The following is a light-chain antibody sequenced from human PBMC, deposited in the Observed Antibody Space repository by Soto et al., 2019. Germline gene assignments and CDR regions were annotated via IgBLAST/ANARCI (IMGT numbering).Light chain of an antibody. J-gene: IGKJ5*01. CDR3: QHFRSFPIT. CDR2: DAS. V-gene: IGKV1-33*01. CDR1: QDIGNY. Sequence: IQMTKSAFSLSASVGDRVSITCQASQDIGNYLNWYQQIPGKAPKLLIFDASNLESGVPSRFSGSGSGTDFTFTISSLQAEDIATYYCQHFRSFPITFGQGTRLEIK.